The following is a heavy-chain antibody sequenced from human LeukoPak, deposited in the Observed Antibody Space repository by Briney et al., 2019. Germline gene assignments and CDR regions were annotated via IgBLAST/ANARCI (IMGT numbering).Heavy chain of an antibody. CDR3: ARGDGSGWPLDY. CDR2: IYYSGST. V-gene: IGHV4-59*01. CDR1: GGSISSYY. J-gene: IGHJ4*02. D-gene: IGHD6-19*01. Sequence: SETLSLTCTVSGGSISSYYWSWIRQPPGKGLEWIGYIYYSGSTNYNPSFKSRVTISVDTSKNQFSLKLSSVTAADTAVYYCARGDGSGWPLDYWGQGTLVTVSS.